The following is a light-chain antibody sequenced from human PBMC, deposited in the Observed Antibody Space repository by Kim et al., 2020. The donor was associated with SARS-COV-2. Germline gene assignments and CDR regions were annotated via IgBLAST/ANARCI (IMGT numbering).Light chain of an antibody. V-gene: IGLV3-21*04. CDR3: QVWDSTSDHVV. Sequence: SYELTQPPSVSVAPGKTAIITCGGSNIVTKTVYWYQQKPGQAPVLVIYFDTDRPSGIPERFSGSISGNTATLTISRVEAGDEADYYCQVWDSTSDHVVFGGGTQLTDL. J-gene: IGLJ2*01. CDR1: NIVTKT. CDR2: FDT.